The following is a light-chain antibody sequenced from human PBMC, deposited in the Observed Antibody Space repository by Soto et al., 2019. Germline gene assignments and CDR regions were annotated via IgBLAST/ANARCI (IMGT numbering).Light chain of an antibody. CDR2: DAY. CDR3: QQYNSYPYT. J-gene: IGKJ2*01. Sequence: DIQMTQSPSTLSASVGDRVTITCRASQSISSWLAWYQQKPGKAPKLLIYDAYSLESGVPSRFSGSGSGTEFTLTLSSLQPDDFATYYCQQYNSYPYTFGHGTKLESK. CDR1: QSISSW. V-gene: IGKV1-5*01.